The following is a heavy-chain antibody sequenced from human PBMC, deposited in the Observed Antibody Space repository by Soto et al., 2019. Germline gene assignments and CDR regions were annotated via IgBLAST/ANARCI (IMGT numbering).Heavy chain of an antibody. CDR1: VGSISSRGYS. CDR2: IYHSGST. J-gene: IGHJ4*02. V-gene: IGHV4-30-2*01. D-gene: IGHD2-21*02. Sequence: SETLSLTCAVSVGSISSRGYSWSWIRQPPGKGLEWVGYIYHSGSTYYNPSLKSRVTISVDRSKNQFSLKLSSVTAADTAVYYCARVVDWHTTGKFIAYCGGDCPGLFDYWGQGTLVTVSS. CDR3: ARVVDWHTTGKFIAYCGGDCPGLFDY.